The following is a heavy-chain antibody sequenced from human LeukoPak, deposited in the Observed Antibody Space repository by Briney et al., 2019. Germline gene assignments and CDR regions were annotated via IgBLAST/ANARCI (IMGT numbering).Heavy chain of an antibody. Sequence: GGSLRLSCAASGFAFGDNWMHWVRQAPGKGLVWVSRMNSDGRSTYYADSVKGRFTISRDNAKNSLYLQMNSLRDEDTAVYYCARDLVVVTPFDYWGQGTLVTVSS. CDR3: ARDLVVVTPFDY. J-gene: IGHJ4*02. V-gene: IGHV3-74*01. CDR2: MNSDGRST. CDR1: GFAFGDNW. D-gene: IGHD3-22*01.